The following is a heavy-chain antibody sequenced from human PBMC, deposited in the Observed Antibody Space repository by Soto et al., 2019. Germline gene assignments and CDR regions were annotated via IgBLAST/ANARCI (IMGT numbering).Heavy chain of an antibody. CDR1: GGTFNTYA. CDR3: AREVQVHTPAFVY. CDR2: ISPMFGAA. D-gene: IGHD3-10*01. J-gene: IGHJ4*02. V-gene: IGHV1-69*19. Sequence: QVQLVQSGAEMKKPESSVMVSCQSSGGTFNTYAMNWVRQAPGQGPEWMGDISPMFGAANYAPKFQGRVTITADESTGTSYMQLSSLTSEDTALYFCAREVQVHTPAFVYWGQGTLVTVSS.